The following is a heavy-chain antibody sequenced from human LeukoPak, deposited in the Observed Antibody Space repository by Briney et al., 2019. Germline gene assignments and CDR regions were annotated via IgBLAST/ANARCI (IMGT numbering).Heavy chain of an antibody. CDR2: IDHSGST. J-gene: IGHJ5*02. V-gene: IGHV4-34*01. CDR3: ARLGRYCSSTSCYGHWFDP. Sequence: SETLSLTCAVYGGSFSGYYWSWIRQPPGKGLEWIGEIDHSGSTNYNPSLKSRVTISVDTSKNQFSLKLSSVTAADTAVYYCARLGRYCSSTSCYGHWFDPWGQGTLVTVSS. D-gene: IGHD2-2*01. CDR1: GGSFSGYY.